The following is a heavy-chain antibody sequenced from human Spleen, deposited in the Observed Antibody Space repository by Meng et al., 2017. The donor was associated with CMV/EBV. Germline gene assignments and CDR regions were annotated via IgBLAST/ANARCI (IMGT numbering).Heavy chain of an antibody. Sequence: GESQKISCAASGFTFSSHWMTWVRQAPGKGLEWVANINQDGSQKNYVDSVKGRFTISRDNAKNALFLQMNSLRAEDTAVYYCARVAAAGRGMDGWGPGTTVTVSS. V-gene: IGHV3-7*04. J-gene: IGHJ6*02. CDR3: ARVAAAGRGMDG. CDR1: GFTFSSHW. D-gene: IGHD6-13*01. CDR2: INQDGSQK.